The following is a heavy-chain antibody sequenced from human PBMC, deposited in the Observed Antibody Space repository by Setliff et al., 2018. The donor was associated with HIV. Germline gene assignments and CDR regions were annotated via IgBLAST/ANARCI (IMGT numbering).Heavy chain of an antibody. D-gene: IGHD1-20*01. J-gene: IGHJ6*03. CDR2: MYYTGST. CDR3: AKSFNSGPTNWNIDV. Sequence: SETLSLTCTVSGGSINSNSYYWGWIRQPPGKGLEWIGSMYYTGSTYYNPSLKSRVTISIDTSKNQFSLKLNSVTAADTAVYYCAKSFNSGPTNWNIDVWGTGTTVTVSS. V-gene: IGHV4-39*01. CDR1: GGSINSNSYY.